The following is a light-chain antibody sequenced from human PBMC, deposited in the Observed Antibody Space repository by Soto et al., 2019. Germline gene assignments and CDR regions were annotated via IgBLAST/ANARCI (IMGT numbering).Light chain of an antibody. CDR2: DAS. CDR1: QSINKW. J-gene: IGKJ1*01. Sequence: DIQMTQAPSTLSAFVGDRVTITCRASQSINKWLAWYQQKPGKAPKILIYDASSLESGVPSRFSGSGSGTEFTLTISRVQPEDFATYYCQHYETYLKTFGQGTKVDIK. V-gene: IGKV1-5*01. CDR3: QHYETYLKT.